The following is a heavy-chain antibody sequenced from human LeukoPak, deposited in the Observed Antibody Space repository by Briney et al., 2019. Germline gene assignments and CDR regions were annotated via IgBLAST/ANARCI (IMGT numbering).Heavy chain of an antibody. Sequence: GGSLRLSCAASGFTFSSYAMSWVRQAPGKGLEWASAISGSGGSTYYADSVKGRFTISRDNSKNTLYLQMNSLRAEDTAVYYCASRRAAPARCFDYWGQGTLVTVSS. CDR3: ASRRAAPARCFDY. V-gene: IGHV3-23*01. D-gene: IGHD6-6*01. CDR1: GFTFSSYA. J-gene: IGHJ4*02. CDR2: ISGSGGST.